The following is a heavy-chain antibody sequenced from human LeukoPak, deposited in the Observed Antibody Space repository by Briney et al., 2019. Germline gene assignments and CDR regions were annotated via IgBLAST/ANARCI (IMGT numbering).Heavy chain of an antibody. CDR2: IYYSGST. CDR1: GGSISSYY. CDR3: ARGVTTLNLASAYFDY. D-gene: IGHD4-11*01. J-gene: IGHJ4*02. V-gene: IGHV4-59*08. Sequence: SETLSLTCTVSGGSISSYYWSWIRQPPGKGLEWIGYIYYSGSTNYNPSLKSRVTISVDTSKNQFSLKLSSVTAADTAVYYCARGVTTLNLASAYFDYWGQGTLVTVSS.